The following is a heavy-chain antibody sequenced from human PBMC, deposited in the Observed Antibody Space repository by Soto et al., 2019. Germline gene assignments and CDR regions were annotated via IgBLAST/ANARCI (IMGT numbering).Heavy chain of an antibody. Sequence: VFRQTVVKGKRIDTLARRIFEFKLSTREVGVGWIRQPPGKALEWLALIYWDDDKRYRPSLKSRLTIAKDTSKNLVILIMTNMDPEDTATYYCAHRAYYYGSGSYYTHWGQGILVTVSS. J-gene: IGHJ4*02. V-gene: IGHV2-5*02. CDR3: AHRAYYYGSGSYYTH. CDR1: EFKLSTREVG. D-gene: IGHD3-10*01. CDR2: IYWDDDK.